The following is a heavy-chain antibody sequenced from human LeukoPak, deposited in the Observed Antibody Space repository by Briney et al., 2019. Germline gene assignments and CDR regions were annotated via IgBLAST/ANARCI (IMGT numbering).Heavy chain of an antibody. V-gene: IGHV4-38-2*02. D-gene: IGHD3-3*01. CDR2: IYHSGST. CDR1: GYSISSGYY. CDR3: ARERIFGVVISNWFDP. J-gene: IGHJ5*02. Sequence: PSETLSLTCTVSGYSISSGYYWGWIRQPPGKGLEWIGSIYHSGSTYYNPSLKSRVTISVDTSKNQFSLKLSSVTAADTAVYYCARERIFGVVISNWFDPWGQGTLVTVSS.